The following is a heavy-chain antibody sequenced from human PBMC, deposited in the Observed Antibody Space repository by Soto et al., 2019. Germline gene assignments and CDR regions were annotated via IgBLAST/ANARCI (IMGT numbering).Heavy chain of an antibody. CDR2: IYYSGST. CDR1: GGSLSSGDYY. CDR3: ARASIAAPKRFYYNYYGMDV. Sequence: PSETLSLTCTVSGGSLSSGDYYWSWIRQPPGKGLEWFGYIYYSGSTYYNPSLKRRVTISVDTSKNQFSGKLSSVTAAHAAVYYCARASIAAPKRFYYNYYGMDVWGEGTTVSVSS. D-gene: IGHD6-6*01. V-gene: IGHV4-30-4*01. J-gene: IGHJ6*04.